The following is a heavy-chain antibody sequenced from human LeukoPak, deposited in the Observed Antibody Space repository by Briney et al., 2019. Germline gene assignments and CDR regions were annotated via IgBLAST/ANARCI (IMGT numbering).Heavy chain of an antibody. V-gene: IGHV7-4-1*02. J-gene: IGHJ4*02. CDR3: ARLLNHRYYYDSSGSIDY. CDR2: INTTAENP. D-gene: IGHD3-22*01. CDR1: GYTFTSYA. Sequence: ASVKLSCKACGYTFTSYAMKWVRQPPGQGLEWVGWINTTAENPTHGQGFTGRSVFSLDTYVSTACLQISSLRAEATAVSYCARLLNHRYYYDSSGSIDYWGQGTLVTASS.